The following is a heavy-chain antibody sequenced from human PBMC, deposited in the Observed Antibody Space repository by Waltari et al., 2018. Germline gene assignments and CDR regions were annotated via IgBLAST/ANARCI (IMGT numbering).Heavy chain of an antibody. V-gene: IGHV1-24*01. J-gene: IGHJ5*02. Sequence: QVQLVPSGAEVKKPGASVQVSCKVSGYTLTDLSIHWVRHAPGKGLEWMGGFDPEDGETIYAQKFQGRVTMTEDTSTDTAYMELSSLRSEDTAVYYCATAMVRGVYPPNWFDPWGQGTLVTVSS. D-gene: IGHD3-10*01. CDR1: GYTLTDLS. CDR3: ATAMVRGVYPPNWFDP. CDR2: FDPEDGET.